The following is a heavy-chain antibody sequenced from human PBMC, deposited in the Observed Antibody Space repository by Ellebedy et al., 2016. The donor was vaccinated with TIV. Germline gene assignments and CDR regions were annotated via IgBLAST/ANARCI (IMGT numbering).Heavy chain of an antibody. D-gene: IGHD3-10*01. J-gene: IGHJ4*02. V-gene: IGHV3-23*01. CDR2: VSGSGGNT. CDR3: AKSLGTMVRGLFYFDY. CDR1: GFTFSSYA. Sequence: GESLKISCAASGFTFSSYAMNWVRQAPGQGLEWVSAVSGSGGNTYYADSVKGRFTISRDNSKNTLYLQMNSLRAEDTAVYYCAKSLGTMVRGLFYFDYWGQGTLVTVSS.